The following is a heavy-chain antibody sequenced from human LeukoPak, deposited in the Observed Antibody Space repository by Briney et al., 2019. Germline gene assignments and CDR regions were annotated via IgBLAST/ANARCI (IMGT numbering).Heavy chain of an antibody. CDR2: ISSSSSYI. J-gene: IGHJ6*03. V-gene: IGHV3-21*01. D-gene: IGHD3-10*01. Sequence: GGSLRLSCAASGFTFSSYSMNWVRQAPGKGLEWVSSISSSSSYIYYADSVKGRFTISRDNAKNSLYLQMNSLRAEDTAVYYCAKGPRGVNYYYYMDVWGKGTTVTISS. CDR3: AKGPRGVNYYYYMDV. CDR1: GFTFSSYS.